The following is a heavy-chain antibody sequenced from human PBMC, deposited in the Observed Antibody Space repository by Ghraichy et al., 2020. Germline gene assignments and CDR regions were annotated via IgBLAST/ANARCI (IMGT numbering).Heavy chain of an antibody. V-gene: IGHV3-30*03. CDR1: GFTFNRFG. CDR3: ARDFSGSYCVDY. D-gene: IGHD1-26*01. J-gene: IGHJ4*02. Sequence: GESLNISCAASGFTFNRFGMHWVRQAPGKGLEWVAMISDDGNRKQYAESVKGRFTISRDSSKNTQYLQMNSLRAEDTAVYYCARDFSGSYCVDYWGQGTLVTDSS. CDR2: ISDDGNRK.